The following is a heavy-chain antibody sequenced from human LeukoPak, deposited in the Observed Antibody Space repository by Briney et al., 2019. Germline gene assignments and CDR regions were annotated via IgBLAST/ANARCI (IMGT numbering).Heavy chain of an antibody. Sequence: PGGSLRLSCAASGFTFSRYSMNWVRQAPGKGLEWVSSISSSSSYIYYTDSVKGRFTISRDNAKNSLYLQMNSLRAEDTAVYYCAKDRISMIRIGFDYWGQGTLVTVSS. D-gene: IGHD3-22*01. J-gene: IGHJ4*02. CDR3: AKDRISMIRIGFDY. CDR1: GFTFSRYS. V-gene: IGHV3-21*04. CDR2: ISSSSSYI.